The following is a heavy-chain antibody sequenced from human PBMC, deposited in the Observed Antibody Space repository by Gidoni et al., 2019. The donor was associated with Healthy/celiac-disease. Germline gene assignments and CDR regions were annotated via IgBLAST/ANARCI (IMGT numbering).Heavy chain of an antibody. J-gene: IGHJ4*02. Sequence: EVQLVEPGGGLVQPGGSLRLSCSASGFTFSSYAMHWVRQAPGKGLEYVSAISSNGGSTYYADSVKGRFTISRDNSKNTLYLQMSSLRAEDTAVYYCVKEGYYDILTGYYSPHFDYWGQGTLVTVSS. CDR3: VKEGYYDILTGYYSPHFDY. V-gene: IGHV3-64D*06. D-gene: IGHD3-9*01. CDR1: GFTFSSYA. CDR2: ISSNGGST.